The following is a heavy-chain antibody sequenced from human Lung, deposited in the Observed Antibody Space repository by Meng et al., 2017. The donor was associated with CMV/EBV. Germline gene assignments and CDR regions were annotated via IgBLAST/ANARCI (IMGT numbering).Heavy chain of an antibody. CDR3: ARGKQDAWELLAY. D-gene: IGHD1-26*01. J-gene: IGHJ4*02. V-gene: IGHV4-4*02. CDR1: CVSISSNIR. Sequence: QVQLKESGPGLVKPSGTLSLTFGVSCVSISSNIRWTWVRQPPGKGLEWIGDIDDSGSTNYNPSLNSRISISLDKSKNHFSLKVNSVTAADTAVYYCARGKQDAWELLAYWGQGALVTVSS. CDR2: IDDSGST.